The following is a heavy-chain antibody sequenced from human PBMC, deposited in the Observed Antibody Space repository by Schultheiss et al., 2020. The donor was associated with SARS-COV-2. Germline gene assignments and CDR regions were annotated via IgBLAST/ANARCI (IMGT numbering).Heavy chain of an antibody. Sequence: ASVKVSCKASGYTFTGYYMHWVRQAPGQGLEWMGWINPNSGNTGYAQKFQGRVTMTRNTSISTAYMELSSLRSEDTAVYYCARVTMWEMATTTLDYWGQGTLVTVSS. D-gene: IGHD5-24*01. CDR3: ARVTMWEMATTTLDY. CDR2: INPNSGNT. CDR1: GYTFTGYY. V-gene: IGHV1-8*02. J-gene: IGHJ4*02.